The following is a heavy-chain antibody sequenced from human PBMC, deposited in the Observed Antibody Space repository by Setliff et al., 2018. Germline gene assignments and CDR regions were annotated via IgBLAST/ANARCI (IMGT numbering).Heavy chain of an antibody. Sequence: VASVKVSCKASGYAFTSYAMHWVRQAPGQRLEWMGWINAGNGNTKYSRKFQGRVTITRDTSASTAYMELSSLRSEDTAVYYCARVPVVGATKLYWFDPWGQGTLVTVSS. CDR1: GYAFTSYA. CDR2: INAGNGNT. V-gene: IGHV1-3*01. J-gene: IGHJ5*02. D-gene: IGHD1-26*01. CDR3: ARVPVVGATKLYWFDP.